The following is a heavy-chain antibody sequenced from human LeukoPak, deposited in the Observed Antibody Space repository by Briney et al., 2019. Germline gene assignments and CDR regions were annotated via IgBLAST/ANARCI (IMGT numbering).Heavy chain of an antibody. CDR3: ARGVGYYYDSSGYYLDVFDI. J-gene: IGHJ3*02. D-gene: IGHD3-22*01. CDR1: GGSISNYY. CDR2: VYYSGST. V-gene: IGHV4-59*01. Sequence: SETLSLTCTVSGGSISNYYWSWIRQPPGKGLEWIGYVYYSGSTNYNPSLKSRVTMSVDTSKNQFSLKLTSVTAADTAVYYCARGVGYYYDSSGYYLDVFDIWGQGTMVTV.